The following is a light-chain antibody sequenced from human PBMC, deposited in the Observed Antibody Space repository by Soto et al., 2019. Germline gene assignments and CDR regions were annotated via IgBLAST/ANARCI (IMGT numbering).Light chain of an antibody. CDR3: QQLSDWPPIFT. CDR2: GAS. CDR1: QSVSTY. Sequence: EIVLTQSPATLSLSPGERATLSCRASQSVSTYLDWYQQKPGQAPRLLIYGASNRATGIPARFSGSGSETDFTLTIISLEPEEFAVYCCQQLSDWPPIFTFGPGTKVDIK. J-gene: IGKJ3*01. V-gene: IGKV3-11*01.